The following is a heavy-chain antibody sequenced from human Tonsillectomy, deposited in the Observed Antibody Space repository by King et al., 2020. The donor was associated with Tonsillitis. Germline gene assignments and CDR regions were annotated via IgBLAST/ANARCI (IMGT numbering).Heavy chain of an antibody. D-gene: IGHD2-8*01. Sequence: QLVQSGAEVKKPGASVKVSCKASGYTFTSYGISWVRQAPGQGLEWMGWISAYNGNTNYAQKLQGRVTMTTDTSTSTAYMELRSLRSDDTAVYYCARALEGTNTGNYYYYGMDVWGQGTTVTVSS. CDR1: GYTFTSYG. J-gene: IGHJ6*02. CDR2: ISAYNGNT. V-gene: IGHV1-18*01. CDR3: ARALEGTNTGNYYYYGMDV.